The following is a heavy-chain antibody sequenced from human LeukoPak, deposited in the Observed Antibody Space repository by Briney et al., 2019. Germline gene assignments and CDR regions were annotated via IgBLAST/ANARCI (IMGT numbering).Heavy chain of an antibody. CDR3: ARDTEHLYFVFDY. V-gene: IGHV3-48*02. Sequence: GGSLRLSCAGSGFTFSSHAMNWVRQAPGKGLEWVSYISRSGSTIYYADSVKGRFTISRDNAKNSLYLQMNSLRDEDTAVYYCARDTEHLYFVFDYWGQGTLVTVSS. J-gene: IGHJ4*02. CDR1: GFTFSSHA. D-gene: IGHD2-2*02. CDR2: ISRSGSTI.